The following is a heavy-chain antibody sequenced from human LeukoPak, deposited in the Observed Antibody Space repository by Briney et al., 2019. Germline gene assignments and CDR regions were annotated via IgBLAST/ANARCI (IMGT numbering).Heavy chain of an antibody. V-gene: IGHV3-23*01. D-gene: IGHD3-10*01. CDR3: AKDYRWTKTTMVRVYYFDY. Sequence: QSGGSLRLSCAASGFTFSSYAMSWVRQAPGKGLEWVSAISGSGGSTYYADSVKGRFTISRDNSKNTLYLQMNSLRAEDTAVYYCAKDYRWTKTTMVRVYYFDYWGQGTLVTVSS. CDR2: ISGSGGST. J-gene: IGHJ4*02. CDR1: GFTFSSYA.